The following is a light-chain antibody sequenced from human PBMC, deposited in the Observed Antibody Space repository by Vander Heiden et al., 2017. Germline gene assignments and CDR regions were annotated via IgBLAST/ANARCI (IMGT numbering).Light chain of an antibody. CDR1: SSDGGSYNL. CDR3: CSYAGRRPLGV. V-gene: IGLV2-23*02. J-gene: IGLJ2*01. CDR2: EVS. Sequence: QSALTQPASVSGSPGQSITISCTGTSSDGGSYNLVSWYQPHPGKAPQLMIYEVSKPPPGGSNRFSGSKSGNTASLTISGLQAEDEADYYCCSYAGRRPLGVFGGGTKLTVL.